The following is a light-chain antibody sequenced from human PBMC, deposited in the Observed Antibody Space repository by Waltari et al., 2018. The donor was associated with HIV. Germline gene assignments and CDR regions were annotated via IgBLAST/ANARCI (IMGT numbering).Light chain of an antibody. CDR1: SSNIAAGYD. Sequence: QSVLPQPPSVSGAPGQRVTISCTGRSSNIAAGYDVPWYQQLPGTAPKLLIYGNSNRPSGVPDRFSGSKSGTSASLAITGLQAEDEADYYCQSYDSSLRFFGGGTKLTVL. CDR2: GNS. J-gene: IGLJ2*01. V-gene: IGLV1-40*01. CDR3: QSYDSSLRF.